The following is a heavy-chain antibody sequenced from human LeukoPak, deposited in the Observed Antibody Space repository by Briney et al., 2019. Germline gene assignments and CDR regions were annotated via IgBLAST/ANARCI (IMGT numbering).Heavy chain of an antibody. V-gene: IGHV6-1*01. CDR2: TYYRSKWYN. D-gene: IGHD2-8*02. J-gene: IGHJ4*02. CDR1: RESVSSNSAA. Sequence: SQTLSLTFAISRESVSSNSAAWKWIRQSPSGGLEWLGRTYYRSKWYNDYAVSVKSRITINPDTSKNQFSLQLNSVTPEDTAVYYCARSTGSGSLRLDYWGQGTLVTVSS. CDR3: ARSTGSGSLRLDY.